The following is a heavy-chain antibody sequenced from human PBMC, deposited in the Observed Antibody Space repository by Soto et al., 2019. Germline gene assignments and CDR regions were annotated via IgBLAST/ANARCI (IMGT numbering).Heavy chain of an antibody. CDR2: ISSSSLYI. V-gene: IGHV3-21*01. CDR1: GFTFSNYT. J-gene: IGHJ6*02. Sequence: EVQLVESGGGLVKPGGSLRVSCAASGFTFSNYTMNWVRQAPGKGLEWVSAISSSSLYIYYADSVMGRFTISRDNAKNSLYLQMNSLGAQDTAVYYCARANYDFWSGYSNYFGMDVWGQGTTVTVSS. D-gene: IGHD3-3*01. CDR3: ARANYDFWSGYSNYFGMDV.